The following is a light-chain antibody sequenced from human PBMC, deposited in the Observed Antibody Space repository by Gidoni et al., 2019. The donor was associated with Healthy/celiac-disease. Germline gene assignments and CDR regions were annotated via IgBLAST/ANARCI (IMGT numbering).Light chain of an antibody. CDR2: GKD. CDR3: NSRDSSGNHLV. J-gene: IGLJ2*01. V-gene: IGLV3-19*01. Sequence: SELNQDPAVSVALGQTVRITCQGDSLRSYYASWYQQKPGQAPVLVIYGKDNRPSGIPDRFSGSSSGNTASLTITGAQAEDEADYYCNSRDSSGNHLVFGGGTKLTVL. CDR1: SLRSYY.